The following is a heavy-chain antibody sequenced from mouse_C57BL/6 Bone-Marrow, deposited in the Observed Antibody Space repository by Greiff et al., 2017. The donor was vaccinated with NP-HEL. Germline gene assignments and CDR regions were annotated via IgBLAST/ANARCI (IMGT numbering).Heavy chain of an antibody. J-gene: IGHJ4*01. CDR2: IRNKANNHAT. CDR1: GFTFSDAW. CDR3: TRNSNPSYAMDY. D-gene: IGHD2-5*01. V-gene: IGHV6-6*01. Sequence: EVQGVESGGGLVQPGGSMKLSCAASGFTFSDAWMDWVRQSPEKGLEWVAEIRNKANNHATYYAESVKGRFTISRDDSKSSVYLQMNSLRAEDTGIYYCTRNSNPSYAMDYWGQGTSVTVSS.